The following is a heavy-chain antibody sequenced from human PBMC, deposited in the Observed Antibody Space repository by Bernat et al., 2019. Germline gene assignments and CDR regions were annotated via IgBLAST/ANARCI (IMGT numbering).Heavy chain of an antibody. D-gene: IGHD1-26*01. J-gene: IGHJ4*02. CDR2: ISDDGSTK. Sequence: QVQLVESGGGVVQPGRSLRLSCAASGFTFSSYGMQWVRQAPGKGLEWVAAISDDGSTKHYADSVNGRFTVSRDNSKNTLYLQVNSLRAEDTAVYYCAKEKGGNYMPLDYWGQGTLVTVSS. CDR3: AKEKGGNYMPLDY. CDR1: GFTFSSYG. V-gene: IGHV3-30*18.